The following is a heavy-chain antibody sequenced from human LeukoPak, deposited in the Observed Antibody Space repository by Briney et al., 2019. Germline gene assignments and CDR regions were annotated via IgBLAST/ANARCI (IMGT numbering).Heavy chain of an antibody. CDR3: ARVRYDY. CDR2: ISYDESTK. V-gene: IGHV3-30-3*01. J-gene: IGHJ4*02. D-gene: IGHD3-9*01. Sequence: PGGSLRLSCAASGFTFSTYAMHWVRQAPGKGLEWVAVISYDESTKYYADPVKGRFTVSRDNARNSLYLQMNSLGAEDTAVYYCARVRYDYWGQGTLVTVSS. CDR1: GFTFSTYA.